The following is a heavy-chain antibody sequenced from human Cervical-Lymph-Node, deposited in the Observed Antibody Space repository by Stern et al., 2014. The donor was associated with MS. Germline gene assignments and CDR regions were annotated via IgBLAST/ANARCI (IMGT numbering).Heavy chain of an antibody. V-gene: IGHV3-30*04. CDR2: ISYDGRNK. CDR3: ARDRLDGDYVYYYGLDV. Sequence: VQLVESGGGVVRPGRSLRLSCAASGFTFSRYALLWVRQAPGKGLEWVAAISYDGRNKFYGYSVKGRFTIYRDNSKNPLFLQMNNLRPEESGVYHCARDRLDGDYVYYYGLDVWGQGTTVTVSS. J-gene: IGHJ6*02. D-gene: IGHD4-17*01. CDR1: GFTFSRYA.